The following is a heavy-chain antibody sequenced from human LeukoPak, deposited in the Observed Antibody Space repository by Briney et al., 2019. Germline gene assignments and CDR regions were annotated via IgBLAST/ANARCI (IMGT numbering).Heavy chain of an antibody. CDR1: GGSFSGYY. CDR2: INNSGST. J-gene: IGHJ4*02. Sequence: PSETLSLTCAVYGGSFSGYYWSWIRQPPGKGLEWIGEINNSGSTNYNPSLKSRVTISVDTSKNQFSLKLSSVTAADTAVYYCARIRYCSGGSCSNQRPKDFDYWGQGTPVTV. V-gene: IGHV4-34*01. D-gene: IGHD2-15*01. CDR3: ARIRYCSGGSCSNQRPKDFDY.